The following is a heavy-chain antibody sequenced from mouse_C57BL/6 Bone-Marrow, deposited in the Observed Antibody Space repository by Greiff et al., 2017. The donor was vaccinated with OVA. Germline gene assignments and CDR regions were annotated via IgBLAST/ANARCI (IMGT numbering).Heavy chain of an antibody. CDR3: ARSIYDGYSAWFAY. D-gene: IGHD2-3*01. J-gene: IGHJ3*01. CDR2: IHPNSGST. Sequence: QVQLQQPGAELVKPGASVKLSCKASGYTFTSYWMHWVKQRPGQGLEWIGMIHPNSGSTNYNEKFKSKATLTVDKSSSTAHMQLSSLTSEDSAVYYCARSIYDGYSAWFAYWGQGTLVTVSA. V-gene: IGHV1-64*01. CDR1: GYTFTSYW.